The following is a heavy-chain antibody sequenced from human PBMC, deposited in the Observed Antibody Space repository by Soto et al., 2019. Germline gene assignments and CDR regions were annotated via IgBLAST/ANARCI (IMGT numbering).Heavy chain of an antibody. CDR1: GGSISSSSYY. V-gene: IGHV4-39*01. CDR3: ARNSYYYDSSGYYSVEAFDI. CDR2: IYYSGST. J-gene: IGHJ3*02. D-gene: IGHD3-22*01. Sequence: QLQLQESGPGLVKPSETLSLTCTVSGGSISSSSYYWGWIRQPPGKGLEWIGSIYYSGSTYYNPSLKSRVTISVDTSKNQFSLKLSSVTAADTAVYYCARNSYYYDSSGYYSVEAFDIWGQGTMVTVSS.